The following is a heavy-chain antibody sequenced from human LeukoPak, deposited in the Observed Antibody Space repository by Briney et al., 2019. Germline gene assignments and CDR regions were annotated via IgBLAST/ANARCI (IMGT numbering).Heavy chain of an antibody. J-gene: IGHJ3*02. V-gene: IGHV1-46*01. Sequence: ASVKVSCKASGYTFTSYYMHWVRQAPGQGLEWMGIINPNGNSTTYAQKFQGRVTMTRDMSTSTVYMELSSLRSEDTAMYYCARGSSGSWMMHAFDIWGQGTMVTVSS. D-gene: IGHD1-26*01. CDR3: ARGSSGSWMMHAFDI. CDR2: INPNGNST. CDR1: GYTFTSYY.